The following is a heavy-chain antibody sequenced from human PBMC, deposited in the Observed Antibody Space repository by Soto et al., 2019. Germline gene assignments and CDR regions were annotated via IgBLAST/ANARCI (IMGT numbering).Heavy chain of an antibody. CDR2: ISSSSSYI. CDR3: ARDGDYVWGSYRWSDAFDI. CDR1: GFTFSNYI. V-gene: IGHV3-21*01. D-gene: IGHD3-16*02. Sequence: EVHLVESGGGLVKPGGSLRLSCAASGFTFSNYIMNWVRQAPGKGLEWVSSISSSSSYIYYADSVKGRFTISRDNAKNSLYLQMNSLRAEDTAVYYCARDGDYVWGSYRWSDAFDIWGQGTMVTVSS. J-gene: IGHJ3*02.